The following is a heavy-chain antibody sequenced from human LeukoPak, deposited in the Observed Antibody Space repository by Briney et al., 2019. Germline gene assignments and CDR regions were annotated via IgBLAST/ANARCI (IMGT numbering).Heavy chain of an antibody. CDR3: ARQYYYDSSGYNHNWFDP. CDR2: IIPIFGTA. Sequence: EASVQVSCKASGGTFSSYAISWVRQAPGQGLEWVGGIIPIFGTANYAQKFQGRVTITADESTSTAYMELSSLRSEGTAVYYCARQYYYDSSGYNHNWFDPWGQGTLVTVSS. J-gene: IGHJ5*02. CDR1: GGTFSSYA. V-gene: IGHV1-69*13. D-gene: IGHD3-22*01.